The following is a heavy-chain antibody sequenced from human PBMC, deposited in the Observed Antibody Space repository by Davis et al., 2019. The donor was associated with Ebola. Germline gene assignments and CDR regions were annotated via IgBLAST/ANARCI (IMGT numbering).Heavy chain of an antibody. CDR3: ARGGNWNRIGSGRDY. Sequence: GESLKISCAASGFTFSSYWMHWVRQAPGKGLVWVSRINSDGSSTSYADSVKGRFTISRDNAKNSLYLQMNSLRAEDTAVYYCARGGNWNRIGSGRDYWGQGTLVTVSS. CDR2: INSDGSST. J-gene: IGHJ4*02. CDR1: GFTFSSYW. D-gene: IGHD1-1*01. V-gene: IGHV3-74*01.